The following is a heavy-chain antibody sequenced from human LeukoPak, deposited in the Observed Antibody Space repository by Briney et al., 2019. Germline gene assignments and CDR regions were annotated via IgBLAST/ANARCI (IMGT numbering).Heavy chain of an antibody. D-gene: IGHD3-22*01. V-gene: IGHV4-59*01. CDR2: IYYSGST. Sequence: PSETLFLTCSVSGVSIRSYYWSWIRQPPGKGLEWIGYIYYSGSTNYNPSLKSRVTISVDTSKNQFSLKLSSVTAADTAVYYCAREYYYDSSGYFLDAFDIWGQGTMVTVSS. J-gene: IGHJ3*02. CDR3: AREYYYDSSGYFLDAFDI. CDR1: GVSIRSYY.